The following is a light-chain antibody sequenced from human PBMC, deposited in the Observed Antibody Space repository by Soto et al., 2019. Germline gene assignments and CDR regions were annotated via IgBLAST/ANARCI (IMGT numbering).Light chain of an antibody. CDR1: QDIGNY. CDR2: DAS. J-gene: IGKJ2*01. V-gene: IGKV1-33*01. Sequence: DIQMTQSPSSLSSSVVDRFIISCQANQDIGNYLNWYQQKPGKAPRLLIYDASNLEIGVPSRFSGSGSGTDFTFTISNLQPEDIATYYCQQYDTLPPYTFGQGTKVDIK. CDR3: QQYDTLPPYT.